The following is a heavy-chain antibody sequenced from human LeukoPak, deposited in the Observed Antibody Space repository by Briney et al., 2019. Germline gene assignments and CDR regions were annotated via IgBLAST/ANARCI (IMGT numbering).Heavy chain of an antibody. V-gene: IGHV4-31*03. CDR3: ARHEGSARISSFDY. J-gene: IGHJ4*02. CDR2: IYYSGST. Sequence: SQTLSLTCTVSGGSISSVGYYWSWIRQHPGKGLEWIGYIYYSGSTYYNPSLKSRVIISVDTSKNQFSLKLSSVTAADTAVYYCARHEGSARISSFDYWGQGTLVTVSS. CDR1: GGSISSVGYY. D-gene: IGHD2/OR15-2a*01.